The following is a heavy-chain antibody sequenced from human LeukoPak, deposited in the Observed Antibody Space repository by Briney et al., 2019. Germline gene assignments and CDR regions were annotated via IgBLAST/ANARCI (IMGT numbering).Heavy chain of an antibody. CDR2: IYHSGST. CDR1: GGSISSSNW. Sequence: SGTLSLTCAVSGGSISSSNWWSWVRQPPGKGLEWIGEIYHSGSTNYNPSLKSRVTISVDKSKNQFSLKLSSVTAADTAVYYCARDLRYSSSWDIFDYWGQGTLVTVSS. CDR3: ARDLRYSSSWDIFDY. J-gene: IGHJ4*02. D-gene: IGHD6-13*01. V-gene: IGHV4-4*02.